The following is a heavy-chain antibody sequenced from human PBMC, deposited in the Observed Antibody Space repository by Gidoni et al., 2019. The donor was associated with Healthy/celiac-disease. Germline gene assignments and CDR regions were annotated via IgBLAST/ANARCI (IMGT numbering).Heavy chain of an antibody. J-gene: IGHJ6*02. CDR3: ASGVGPAAMPPYYYGMDV. D-gene: IGHD2-2*01. CDR1: GYTFTSYD. Sequence: QVQLVQSGAEVKKPGASVKVSCKASGYTFTSYDINWVRQATGQGLEWMGWMNPNSGNTGYAQKFQGRVTMTRNTSISTAYMELSSLRSEDTAVYYCASGVGPAAMPPYYYGMDVWGQGTTVTVSS. V-gene: IGHV1-8*01. CDR2: MNPNSGNT.